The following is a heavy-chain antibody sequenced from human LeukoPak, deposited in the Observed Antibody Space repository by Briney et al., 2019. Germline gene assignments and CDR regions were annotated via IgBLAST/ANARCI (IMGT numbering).Heavy chain of an antibody. D-gene: IGHD6-19*01. Sequence: SETLSLTCTVSGGSISSSSYYWGWIRQPPGKGLEWIGSIYYSGSTYYNPSLKSRATISVDTSKNQFSLKLSSVTAADTAVYYCAGGVSSGWYGGSYYYYGMDVWGQGATVTVSS. J-gene: IGHJ6*02. CDR3: AGGVSSGWYGGSYYYYGMDV. CDR1: GGSISSSSYY. CDR2: IYYSGST. V-gene: IGHV4-39*01.